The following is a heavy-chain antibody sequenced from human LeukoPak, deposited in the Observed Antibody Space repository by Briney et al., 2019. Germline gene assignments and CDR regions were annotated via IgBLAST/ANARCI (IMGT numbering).Heavy chain of an antibody. CDR1: GGSISSYY. Sequence: PSETLSLTCTVSGGSISSYYWSWIRQPPGKGLEWIGCIYYSGSTNYNPSLKSRVTISVDTSKNQFSLKLSSVTAADTAVYYCARDRRWEPLQGAAFDIWGQGTMVTVSS. CDR3: ARDRRWEPLQGAAFDI. V-gene: IGHV4-59*01. J-gene: IGHJ3*02. CDR2: IYYSGST. D-gene: IGHD1-26*01.